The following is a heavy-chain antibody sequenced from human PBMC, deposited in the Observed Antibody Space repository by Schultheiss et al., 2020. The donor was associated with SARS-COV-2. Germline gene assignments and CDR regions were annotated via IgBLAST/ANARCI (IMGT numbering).Heavy chain of an antibody. Sequence: ASVKVSCKASGDTFSTYAISWVRQAPGQGLEWMGRINPNSGGTNYAQKFQGRVTMTRDTSISTAYMELSRLRSDDTAVYYCARALRDGYGTNDWGQGTLVTVSS. D-gene: IGHD5-24*01. V-gene: IGHV1-2*06. CDR1: GDTFSTYA. CDR3: ARALRDGYGTND. CDR2: INPNSGGT. J-gene: IGHJ4*02.